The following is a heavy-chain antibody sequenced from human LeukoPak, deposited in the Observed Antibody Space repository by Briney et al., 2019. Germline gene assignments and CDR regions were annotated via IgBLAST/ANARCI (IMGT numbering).Heavy chain of an antibody. J-gene: IGHJ4*02. V-gene: IGHV4-59*01. CDR3: ARERGDSSGSFDY. CDR1: GGSISSYY. D-gene: IGHD3-22*01. CDR2: IYYSGST. Sequence: ASETLSLXCTVSGGSISSYYWSWIRQPPGKGLESIGYIYYSGSTNYNPSLKSRVTISVDTSKNQFSLKLSSVTAADTAVYYCARERGDSSGSFDYWGQGTLVTVSS.